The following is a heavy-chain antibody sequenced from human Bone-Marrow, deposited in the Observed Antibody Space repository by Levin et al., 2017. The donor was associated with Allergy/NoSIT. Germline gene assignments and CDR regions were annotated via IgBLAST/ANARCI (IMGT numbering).Heavy chain of an antibody. CDR3: AREGDSSAYYIDFDY. CDR1: GFSFNDHS. D-gene: IGHD6-19*01. V-gene: IGHV3-72*01. CDR2: TRNKANIYTT. Sequence: GESLKISCAASGFSFNDHSMNWVRQAPVKGLEWVGRTRNKANIYTTEYAASVKGRFTISRDDSRSSLFLQMNSLQTEDTAVYYCAREGDSSAYYIDFDYWGQGTLVTVSS. J-gene: IGHJ4*02.